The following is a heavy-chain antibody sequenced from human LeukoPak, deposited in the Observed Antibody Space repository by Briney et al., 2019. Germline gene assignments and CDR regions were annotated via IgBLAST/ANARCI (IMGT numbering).Heavy chain of an antibody. CDR1: GFTFSSHA. V-gene: IGHV3-30*04. Sequence: GGSLRLSCAASGFTFSSHAMHWVGQPPGKGLEWVAVISDDGRNKYHGDSVKGRFTISRDSPKNTVYLQMNSMRTEDTAVYYCARDYSGRYTIDYWGQGTLVTVSS. D-gene: IGHD1-26*01. CDR3: ARDYSGRYTIDY. CDR2: ISDDGRNK. J-gene: IGHJ4*02.